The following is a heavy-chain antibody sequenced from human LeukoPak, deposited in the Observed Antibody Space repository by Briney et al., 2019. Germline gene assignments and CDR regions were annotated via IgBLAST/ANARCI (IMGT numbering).Heavy chain of an antibody. D-gene: IGHD6-13*01. CDR2: VKSKAATATT. Sequence: GGSLRLSCAASGFTFSNAWMNWVRQAPGKGLEWVGRVKSKAATATTDYAAPLKGRFTISRDDSKNTLYLHMNSLKTEDTAVYYCATDIPGSSNITDYWGQGTLVTVSS. J-gene: IGHJ4*02. CDR3: ATDIPGSSNITDY. CDR1: GFTFSNAW. V-gene: IGHV3-15*01.